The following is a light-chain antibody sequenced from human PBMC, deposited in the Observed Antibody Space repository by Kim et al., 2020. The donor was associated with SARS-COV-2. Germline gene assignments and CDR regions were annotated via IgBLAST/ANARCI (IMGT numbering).Light chain of an antibody. J-gene: IGKJ2*01. CDR3: QQYNNWPYT. Sequence: SVSPGERATLSCRASQSVSSNLAWYQQKPGQAPRLLIYGASTRATGIPAGFSGSGSGTEFTLTISSLQSEDFAVYYCQQYNNWPYTFGQGTKLEI. CDR1: QSVSSN. CDR2: GAS. V-gene: IGKV3-15*01.